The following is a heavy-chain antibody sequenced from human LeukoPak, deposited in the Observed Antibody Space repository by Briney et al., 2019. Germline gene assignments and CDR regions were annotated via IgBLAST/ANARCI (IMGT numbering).Heavy chain of an antibody. CDR3: ARVGYCSSSTCRNYFDY. CDR2: ITDSTNYI. V-gene: IGHV3-21*01. D-gene: IGHD2-2*01. Sequence: GGSLRLSCAASGFPLSGYSMNWVRQAPGKGLEWVSSITDSTNYIYYADSVKGRFTISRDNAKNSLYLQMNSLRAEDTAVYYCARVGYCSSSTCRNYFDYWGQGTLVTVSS. J-gene: IGHJ4*02. CDR1: GFPLSGYS.